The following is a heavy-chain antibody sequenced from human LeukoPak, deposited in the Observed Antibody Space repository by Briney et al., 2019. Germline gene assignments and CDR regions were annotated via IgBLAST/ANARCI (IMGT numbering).Heavy chain of an antibody. D-gene: IGHD3-3*01. CDR1: GYTFTSYG. Sequence: ASVKVSCKASGYTFTSYGISWVRQAPGQGLEWMGWISAYNGNTNYAQKLQGRVTMPTDTSTSTAYMELRSLRSDDTAVYYCARVASSYDFWRAWFDPWGQGTLVTVSS. CDR2: ISAYNGNT. CDR3: ARVASSYDFWRAWFDP. J-gene: IGHJ5*02. V-gene: IGHV1-18*01.